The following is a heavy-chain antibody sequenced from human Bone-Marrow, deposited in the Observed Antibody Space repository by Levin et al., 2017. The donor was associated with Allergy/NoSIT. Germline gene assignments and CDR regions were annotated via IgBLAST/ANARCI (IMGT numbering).Heavy chain of an antibody. J-gene: IGHJ6*02. Sequence: QAGGSLRLSCAASGFTVSTNYLTWVRQAPGKGLEWVSIIYSGGNTYYADSVKGRFTISRDNSQNTLYLQLTTLRAEDTAVYYCAREVAYCGGDCYSAMDVWGQGTTVTVSS. CDR3: AREVAYCGGDCYSAMDV. CDR1: GFTVSTNY. D-gene: IGHD2-21*02. V-gene: IGHV3-53*01. CDR2: IYSGGNT.